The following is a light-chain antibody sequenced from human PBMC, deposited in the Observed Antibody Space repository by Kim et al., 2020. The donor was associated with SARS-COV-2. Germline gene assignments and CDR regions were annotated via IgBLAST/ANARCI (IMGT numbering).Light chain of an antibody. V-gene: IGLV3-1*01. CDR2: QDS. CDR1: ELGDKY. J-gene: IGLJ2*01. Sequence: VSPEQTASITCSGDELGDKYACWYQQKPGQSPVLVIYQDSKRPSGIPERFSGSNSGNTATLTISGTQAMDEADYYCQAWDSSTVVFGGGTQLTVL. CDR3: QAWDSSTVV.